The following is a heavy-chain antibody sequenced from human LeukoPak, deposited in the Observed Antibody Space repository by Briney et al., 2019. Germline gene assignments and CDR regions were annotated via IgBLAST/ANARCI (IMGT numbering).Heavy chain of an antibody. Sequence: PSETLSLTRTFSGGSISSSYRRCVRQPPGKGLECIGYIYYSGGTNYNPSLKSRVTISLDTSKNQFSLKLSSVTAADTAVYYCASVAVSRSSWLLCYWGQGSLVTVSS. D-gene: IGHD6-13*01. CDR2: IYYSGGT. CDR1: GGSISSSY. V-gene: IGHV4-59*01. J-gene: IGHJ4*02. CDR3: ASVAVSRSSWLLCY.